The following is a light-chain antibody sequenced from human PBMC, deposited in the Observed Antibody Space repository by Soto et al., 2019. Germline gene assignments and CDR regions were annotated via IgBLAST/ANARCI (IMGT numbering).Light chain of an antibody. CDR1: SSNIGGSR. CDR3: AAWDYSLSAYV. Sequence: QSVLTQPPSASGTPEQRVTISCSGSSSNIGGSRVNWYQHLPGTAPKLLIYTNSRRPSGVPDRFSGSKSGTSASLTISGPQSEDESYYYCAAWDYSLSAYVFGTGTKLTVL. V-gene: IGLV1-44*01. CDR2: TNS. J-gene: IGLJ1*01.